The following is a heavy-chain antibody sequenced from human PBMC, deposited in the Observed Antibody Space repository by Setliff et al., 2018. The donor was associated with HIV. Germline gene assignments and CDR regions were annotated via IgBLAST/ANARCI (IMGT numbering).Heavy chain of an antibody. CDR1: GYTLSNYY. J-gene: IGHJ6*02. Sequence: ASVKVSCKASGYTLSNYYIHWVRQAPGQGLEWMGIINPSGENTTYAQRVQGRVTMTTDRSTSTVYMELSSLRSEDTAVYYCARDRGDLSVAYYLYYGMDVWGQGTTVTVSS. CDR2: INPSGENT. D-gene: IGHD6-19*01. CDR3: ARDRGDLSVAYYLYYGMDV. V-gene: IGHV1-46*01.